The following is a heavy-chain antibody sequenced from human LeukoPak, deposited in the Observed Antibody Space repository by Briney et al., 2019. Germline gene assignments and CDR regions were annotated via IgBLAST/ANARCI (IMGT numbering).Heavy chain of an antibody. CDR2: ISTSGSTI. D-gene: IGHD3-9*01. V-gene: IGHV3-11*01. CDR3: ARDGVLRYFDWLFPYYMDV. J-gene: IGHJ6*03. Sequence: GGSLRLSCAASGFTFSDYYMSWIRQAPGKGLEWVSYISTSGSTIYYADSVKGRFTISRDNAKNSLYLQMNSLRAEDTAVYYCARDGVLRYFDWLFPYYMDVWGRGTTVTISS. CDR1: GFTFSDYY.